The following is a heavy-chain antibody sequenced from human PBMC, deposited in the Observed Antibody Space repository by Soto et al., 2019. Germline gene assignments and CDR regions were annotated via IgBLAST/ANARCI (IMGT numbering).Heavy chain of an antibody. Sequence: GASVKVSCKASGYTFTSYYMHWVRQAPGQGLEWMGIINPSGGSTSYAQKFQGRVTMTRDTSTSTVYMELSSLRSEDTAVYYCARDVAATILTGYYYGMDVWGQGTTVTVSS. CDR3: ARDVAATILTGYYYGMDV. J-gene: IGHJ6*02. CDR1: GYTFTSYY. V-gene: IGHV1-46*01. D-gene: IGHD5-12*01. CDR2: INPSGGST.